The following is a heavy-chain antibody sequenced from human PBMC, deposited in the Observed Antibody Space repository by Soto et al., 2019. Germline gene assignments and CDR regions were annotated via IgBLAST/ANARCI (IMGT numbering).Heavy chain of an antibody. D-gene: IGHD3-10*01. CDR2: ISYDGSDQ. CDR3: AKDTGADY. V-gene: IGHV3-30*18. Sequence: QVQLVESGGGVVQPGRSLRLSCAASGFTFSSYGMYWVRQAPGKGLEWVARISYDGSDQFYGDSVKGRFTTSRDNSKNILYVQMNSLRSEDTAVYYCAKDTGADYWGQGTVVTVSA. J-gene: IGHJ4*02. CDR1: GFTFSSYG.